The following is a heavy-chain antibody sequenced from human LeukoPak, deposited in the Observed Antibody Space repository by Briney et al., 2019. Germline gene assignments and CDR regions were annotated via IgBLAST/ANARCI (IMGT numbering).Heavy chain of an antibody. CDR3: ARGTLDYGDYSPYYYYMDA. Sequence: ASVKVSCKASGGTFSSYAISWVRQAPGQGLEWMGGIIPIFGTANYAQKFQGRVTITADESTSTAYMELSSLRSEDTAVYYCARGTLDYGDYSPYYYYMDAWGKGTTVTVSS. CDR2: IIPIFGTA. V-gene: IGHV1-69*01. J-gene: IGHJ6*03. CDR1: GGTFSSYA. D-gene: IGHD4-17*01.